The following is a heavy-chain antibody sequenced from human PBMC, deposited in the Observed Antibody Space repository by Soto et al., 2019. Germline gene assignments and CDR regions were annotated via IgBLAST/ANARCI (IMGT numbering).Heavy chain of an antibody. CDR3: ARSGQGIRWYYYYGMDV. CDR1: GYTFTSYD. J-gene: IGHJ6*02. CDR2: MNPNSGNT. V-gene: IGHV1-8*01. D-gene: IGHD3-10*01. Sequence: QVQLVQSGAEVKKPGASVKVSCKASGYTFTSYDINWVRQATGQGLEWMGWMNPNSGNTGYAQKFQGRVTMTRNTSISTAYMELSSLRSEDTDVYYCARSGQGIRWYYYYGMDVWGQGTTVTVSS.